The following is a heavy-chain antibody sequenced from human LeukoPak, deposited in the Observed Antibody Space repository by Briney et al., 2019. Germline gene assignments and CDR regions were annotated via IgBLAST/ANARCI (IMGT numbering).Heavy chain of an antibody. Sequence: SETLSLTCTVSGGSISSSSYYWGWIRQPPGKGLEWIGSIYYSGSTYYNPSLKSRVTISVDTSKNQFSLKLSSVTAADTAVYYCARNTYYYDSSDGMDVWGQGTTVTVSS. J-gene: IGHJ6*02. D-gene: IGHD3-22*01. CDR2: IYYSGST. V-gene: IGHV4-39*01. CDR3: ARNTYYYDSSDGMDV. CDR1: GGSISSSSYY.